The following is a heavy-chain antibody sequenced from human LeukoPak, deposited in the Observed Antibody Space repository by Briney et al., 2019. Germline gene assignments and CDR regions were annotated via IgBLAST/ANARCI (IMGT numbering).Heavy chain of an antibody. CDR3: AKTGERDY. J-gene: IGHJ4*02. D-gene: IGHD7-27*01. Sequence: GGSLRLSCAASGFTFSSYAMSWVRQAPGKGPEWLANIKEDGTQKYYVDSVRGRFTISRDNAENSLYLQMNSLRDEDTAVYYCAKTGERDYWGRGTLVTVSS. CDR1: GFTFSSYA. V-gene: IGHV3-7*01. CDR2: IKEDGTQK.